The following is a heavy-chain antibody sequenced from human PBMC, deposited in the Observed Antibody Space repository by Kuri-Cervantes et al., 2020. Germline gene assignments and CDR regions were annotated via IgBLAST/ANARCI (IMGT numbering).Heavy chain of an antibody. Sequence: ASVKVSCKASGYTFTSYGVSWVRQAPGQGLEWMGWISAYNGNTNHAQKFQGRVTMTRNTSISTAYMELSSLRSEDTAVYYCARGRRGVPVSSRFFDPWGQGTLVTVSS. CDR3: ARGRRGVPVSSRFFDP. D-gene: IGHD6-13*01. J-gene: IGHJ5*02. V-gene: IGHV1-18*01. CDR2: ISAYNGNT. CDR1: GYTFTSYG.